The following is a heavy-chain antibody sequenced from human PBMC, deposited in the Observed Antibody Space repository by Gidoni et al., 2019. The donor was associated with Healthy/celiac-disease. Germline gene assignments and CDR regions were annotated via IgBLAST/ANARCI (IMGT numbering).Heavy chain of an antibody. CDR2: ISGSGGST. Sequence: EVQLLESWGGLVQPGGSLRLSCAAFGFTFSSYVMSWVHQAPGKGLAWVSSISGSGGSTYYADSVKGRFNISRDNSKNTLYLQMNSLRAEDTAVYYCAKGGELGIFDYWGQGTLVTVSS. J-gene: IGHJ4*02. CDR1: GFTFSSYV. V-gene: IGHV3-23*01. CDR3: AKGGELGIFDY. D-gene: IGHD7-27*01.